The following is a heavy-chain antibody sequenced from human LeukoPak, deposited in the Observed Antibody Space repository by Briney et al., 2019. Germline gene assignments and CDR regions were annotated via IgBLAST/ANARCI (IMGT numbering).Heavy chain of an antibody. J-gene: IGHJ4*02. D-gene: IGHD2-15*01. Sequence: ASVKVSCKTSGYTFTNYYMHWVRQAPAQGLEWMGLINPRGTSTTYAQKFQGRVTMTRDTSTSTDFMELSSLRSEDTAVYYCARHDLGGGSPFDYWGQGTLVTVSS. CDR3: ARHDLGGGSPFDY. CDR2: INPRGTST. V-gene: IGHV1-46*01. CDR1: GYTFTNYY.